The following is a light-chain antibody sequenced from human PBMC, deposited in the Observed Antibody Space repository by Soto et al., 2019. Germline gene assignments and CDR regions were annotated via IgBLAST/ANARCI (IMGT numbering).Light chain of an antibody. CDR3: QQYGSSPLA. J-gene: IGKJ1*01. CDR2: GAS. Sequence: EIVLTQSPGTLSLSPGERATLSCRASQSVSSSYLAWYQQKPGQAPRLLIYGASSRATGIPDRFSGSGSGTDFNLTISRLEPEDFAVYYFQQYGSSPLAFGQGTKVEIK. CDR1: QSVSSSY. V-gene: IGKV3-20*01.